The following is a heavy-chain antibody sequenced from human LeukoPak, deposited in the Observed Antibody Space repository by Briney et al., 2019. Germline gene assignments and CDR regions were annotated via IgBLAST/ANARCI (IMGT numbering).Heavy chain of an antibody. Sequence: GGSLRLSCEASGLTFSNSWMLWVRQIPGKGLVWVSRMYGDMRDISYADSVKGRFTISRDNAKNTVYLQMNSLRGEDTAVYYCARDLGLRGSTWGQGTLVTVSS. D-gene: IGHD5-12*01. CDR2: MYGDMRDI. J-gene: IGHJ5*02. CDR1: GLTFSNSW. CDR3: ARDLGLRGST. V-gene: IGHV3-74*01.